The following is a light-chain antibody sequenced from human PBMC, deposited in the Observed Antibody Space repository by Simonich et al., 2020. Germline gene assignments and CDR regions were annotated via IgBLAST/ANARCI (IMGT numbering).Light chain of an antibody. V-gene: IGKV1-NL1*01. Sequence: DIQMTQSPSSLSASVGDRVTITCRASQSISSYLNWYQQKPGKAPKLLIYAASRLESGVPSRFSGSGSGTDYTLTISSLQPEDFATYYCQQYYSTPITFGQGTRLEIK. CDR3: QQYYSTPIT. CDR2: AAS. J-gene: IGKJ5*01. CDR1: QSISSY.